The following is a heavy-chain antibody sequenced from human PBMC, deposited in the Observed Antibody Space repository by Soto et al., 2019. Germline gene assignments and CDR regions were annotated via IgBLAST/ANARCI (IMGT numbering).Heavy chain of an antibody. CDR3: ARLGTGILHGLVDV. Sequence: QVQLQQSGPGLVKPSETLSLTCSVSSGPSSSHNWGWIRQPPGRGLEWIGSVYSTGGTSYNPSLNRRPTRSADTSTTPISPPLTFLTAADPACTFCARLGTGILHGLVDVWGQGATVSVSS. CDR1: SGPSSSHN. D-gene: IGHD7-27*01. V-gene: IGHV4-4*08. J-gene: IGHJ6*02. CDR2: VYSTGGT.